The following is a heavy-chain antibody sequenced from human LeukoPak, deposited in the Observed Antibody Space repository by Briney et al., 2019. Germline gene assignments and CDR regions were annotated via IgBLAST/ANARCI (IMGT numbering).Heavy chain of an antibody. D-gene: IGHD3-10*01. Sequence: GASVKVSCKASGYIFSGYYIHWVRQAPGQGLEWMGWILPIFGTANYAQKFQGRVTITADKSTSTAYMELSSLRSEDTAVYYCARDDTIVRGVIIDYYYMDVWGKGTTVTVSS. V-gene: IGHV1-69*06. J-gene: IGHJ6*03. CDR1: GYIFSGYY. CDR3: ARDDTIVRGVIIDYYYMDV. CDR2: ILPIFGTA.